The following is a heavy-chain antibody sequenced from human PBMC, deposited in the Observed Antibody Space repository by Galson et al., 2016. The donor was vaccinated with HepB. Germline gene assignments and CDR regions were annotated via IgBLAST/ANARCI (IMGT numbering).Heavy chain of an antibody. CDR3: ARDRPPHYGDYGVDV. V-gene: IGHV4-31*03. CDR1: GGPISGRGYY. J-gene: IGHJ6*02. D-gene: IGHD3-16*01. Sequence: TLSLTCSVPGGPISGRGYYWSWIRQHPGKGLEWIAYIYYSGTTYYNPSLQSRVTISVVTSKNQFSLKLTSVTAADTAIYYCARDRPPHYGDYGVDVWGHGTTVTVSS. CDR2: IYYSGTT.